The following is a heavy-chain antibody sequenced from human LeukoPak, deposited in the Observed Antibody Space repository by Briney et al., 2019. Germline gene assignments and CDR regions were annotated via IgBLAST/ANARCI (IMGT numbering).Heavy chain of an antibody. CDR2: IRSKAYGGTT. D-gene: IGHD3-10*01. CDR3: TGSFGQLTFFDY. Sequence: PGGSLRLSCTASGFKFGDYAMSWVRQAPGKGLEWIGFIRSKAYGGTTEYAASVKGRFTISRDDSKGIAYLQMNSLKTEDTAVYYCTGSFGQLTFFDYWGQGTLVTVSS. J-gene: IGHJ4*02. V-gene: IGHV3-49*04. CDR1: GFKFGDYA.